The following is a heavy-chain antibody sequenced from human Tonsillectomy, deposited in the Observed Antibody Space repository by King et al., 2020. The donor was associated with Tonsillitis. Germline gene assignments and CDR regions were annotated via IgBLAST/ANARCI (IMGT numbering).Heavy chain of an antibody. CDR2: IYSGGDT. Sequence: VQLVESGGGLIQPGGSLRLSCAASGFTVSSNYMSWVRQAPGQGLEWVSVIYSGGDTYYADSVQGRFTISRDNSNNTLYLQMNSLRADDTAVYFGARGAVYTRFYDYWGQGTLVTVSS. CDR3: ARGAVYTRFYDY. V-gene: IGHV3-53*01. J-gene: IGHJ4*02. D-gene: IGHD1-1*01. CDR1: GFTVSSNY.